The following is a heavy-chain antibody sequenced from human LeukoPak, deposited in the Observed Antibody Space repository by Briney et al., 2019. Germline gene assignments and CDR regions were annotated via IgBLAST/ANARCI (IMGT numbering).Heavy chain of an antibody. V-gene: IGHV3-48*01. CDR2: ITGRSTPI. CDR1: GFTFSTYS. D-gene: IGHD1-7*01. J-gene: IGHJ3*02. Sequence: GGSLRLSCAASGFTFSTYSMSWVRQSPGKGLEWVSYITGRSTPIYYADSVKGRFTISRDNARNSLYLQMNSLRAEDTAVYYCARDVSGTDDAFDMWGQGTMVTVSS. CDR3: ARDVSGTDDAFDM.